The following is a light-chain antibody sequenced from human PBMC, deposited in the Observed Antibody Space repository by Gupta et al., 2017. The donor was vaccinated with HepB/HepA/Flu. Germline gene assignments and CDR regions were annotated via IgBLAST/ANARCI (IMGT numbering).Light chain of an antibody. CDR1: QSVSSY. V-gene: IGKV3-11*01. CDR2: DAS. J-gene: IGKJ5*01. CDR3: QQRSNWPPIT. Sequence: DIVLTQSPATLSFSQGERATFSCRASQSVSSYLAWYQQKPGQAPRLLIYDASNRATGIPARFSGSGSGTDFTLTISSLEPEDFAVYYCQQRSNWPPITFGQGTRLEIK.